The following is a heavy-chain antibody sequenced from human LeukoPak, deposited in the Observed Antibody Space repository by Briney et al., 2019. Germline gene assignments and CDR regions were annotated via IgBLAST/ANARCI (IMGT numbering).Heavy chain of an antibody. CDR3: AREFWDYYDSSGY. CDR2: ISYDGSNK. V-gene: IGHV3-30-3*01. J-gene: IGHJ4*02. D-gene: IGHD3-22*01. Sequence: GGSLRLSCAASGFTFSSYAMHWVRQAPGKGLEWVAVISYDGSNKYYADSVKGRFTISRDNSKNTLYLQMNSLRAEDTAVYYCAREFWDYYDSSGYWGQGTLVTVSS. CDR1: GFTFSSYA.